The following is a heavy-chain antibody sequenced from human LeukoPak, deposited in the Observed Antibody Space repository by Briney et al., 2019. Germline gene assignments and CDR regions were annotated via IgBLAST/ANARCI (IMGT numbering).Heavy chain of an antibody. CDR3: ARGQGRGSGWYGVDY. Sequence: SETLSLTRTVSGGSISSYYWSWIRQPPGKGLEWIGYIYYSGSTNYNPSLKSRVTISVDTSKNQFSLKLSSVTAADTAVYYCARGQGRGSGWYGVDYWGQGTLVTVSS. D-gene: IGHD6-19*01. V-gene: IGHV4-59*01. CDR1: GGSISSYY. CDR2: IYYSGST. J-gene: IGHJ4*02.